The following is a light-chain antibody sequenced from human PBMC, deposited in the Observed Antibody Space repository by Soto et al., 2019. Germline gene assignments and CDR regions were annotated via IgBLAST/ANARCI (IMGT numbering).Light chain of an antibody. CDR2: DVS. CDR3: QSYDSSLSGVV. CDR1: GYDY. Sequence: QSALTQPRSVSGSPGQSVTISCGGYDYVSWYQQHPGKAPKLMIYDVSKRPSGVPDRFSGSKSGNTASLTISGLQAEDEADYYCQSYDSSLSGVVFGGGTKVTVL. V-gene: IGLV2-11*01. J-gene: IGLJ2*01.